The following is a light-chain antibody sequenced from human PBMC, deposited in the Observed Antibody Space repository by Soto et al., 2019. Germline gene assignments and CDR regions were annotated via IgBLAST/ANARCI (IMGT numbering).Light chain of an antibody. J-gene: IGKJ4*01. V-gene: IGKV3-20*01. CDR3: QQYVSSPLT. CDR2: GAS. Sequence: EIVLTQSPGTLSLSPGERATLSCRASQSVSSSYLAWYQQKPGQAPRFLIYGASSRATGIPDRFSGCGSGTDFTLTISRLEPEDFAVYYCQQYVSSPLTFGGGTKVEIK. CDR1: QSVSSSY.